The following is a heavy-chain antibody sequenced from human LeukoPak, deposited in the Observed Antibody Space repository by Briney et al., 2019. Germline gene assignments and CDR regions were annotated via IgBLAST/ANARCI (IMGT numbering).Heavy chain of an antibody. Sequence: GGSLRLSCAASGFTFTNYAMNWVRQAPGKGLEWVSSISESGDSTYYADSVKGRFTVSRDNSKTTVYLQMNELRGEDTAVYYCTKAKGQSWLFSHYWGRGTLVTVSS. J-gene: IGHJ4*02. CDR3: TKAKGQSWLFSHY. CDR2: ISESGDST. D-gene: IGHD3-22*01. CDR1: GFTFTNYA. V-gene: IGHV3-23*01.